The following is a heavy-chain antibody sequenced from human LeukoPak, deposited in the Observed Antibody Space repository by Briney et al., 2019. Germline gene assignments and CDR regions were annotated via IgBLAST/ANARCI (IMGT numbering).Heavy chain of an antibody. D-gene: IGHD2-2*02. CDR1: GGTFSSYA. Sequence: ASVKVSCKASGGTFSSYAISWVRQAPGQGLEWMGGIIPIFGTANYAQKFQGRVTITADESTSTAYMELSSLRSEDTPVYYCARDCSSTSCYTPYFDYWGQGTLVTVSS. V-gene: IGHV1-69*13. J-gene: IGHJ4*02. CDR2: IIPIFGTA. CDR3: ARDCSSTSCYTPYFDY.